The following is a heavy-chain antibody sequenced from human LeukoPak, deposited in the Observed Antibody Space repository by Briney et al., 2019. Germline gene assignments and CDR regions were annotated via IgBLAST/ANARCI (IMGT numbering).Heavy chain of an antibody. J-gene: IGHJ4*02. CDR3: ARHGPGSSGWDYPDDY. V-gene: IGHV3-21*01. Sequence: GGSLRLSCAASGFTFSSYSMNWVRQAPGKGLEWVSSISSSSSYIYYADSVKGRFTISRDNAKNSLYPQMNSLRAEDTAVYYCARHGPGSSGWDYPDDYWGQGTLVTVSS. D-gene: IGHD6-19*01. CDR2: ISSSSSYI. CDR1: GFTFSSYS.